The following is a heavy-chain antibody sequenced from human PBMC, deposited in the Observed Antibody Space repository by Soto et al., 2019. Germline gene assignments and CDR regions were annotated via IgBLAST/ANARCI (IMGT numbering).Heavy chain of an antibody. CDR3: ARGALYYGMDV. CDR1: RGSFSGYY. CDR2: INHSAST. Sequence: QVQLQQWGAGLLKPSETLSLTCAVYRGSFSGYYWSWIRQPPGKGLEWIGEINHSASTNYNPSLKSRVTMSVDMSENQFSLKLSSVTAADTAVYYCARGALYYGMDVWGQGTTVTVSS. J-gene: IGHJ6*02. V-gene: IGHV4-34*01.